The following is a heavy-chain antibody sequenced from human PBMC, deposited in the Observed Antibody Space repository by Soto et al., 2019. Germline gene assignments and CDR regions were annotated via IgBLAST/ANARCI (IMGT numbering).Heavy chain of an antibody. CDR3: ARIPRYSFPTSDDLDS. V-gene: IGHV1-69*13. J-gene: IGHJ4*02. D-gene: IGHD5-18*01. Sequence: SVKVSCKASGGTFYAYTFSWVRQAPGQGLEWMGSITPIYPTTNYAEKFQGRLTVTADGSTNTAYMELNSLASEDTAVYYCARIPRYSFPTSDDLDSWGQGTLVTVSS. CDR1: GGTFYAYT. CDR2: ITPIYPTT.